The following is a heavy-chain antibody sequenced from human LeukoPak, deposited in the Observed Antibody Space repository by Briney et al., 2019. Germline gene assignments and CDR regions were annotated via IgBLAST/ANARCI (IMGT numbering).Heavy chain of an antibody. V-gene: IGHV1-8*01. J-gene: IGHJ5*02. D-gene: IGHD4-17*01. CDR3: ARKGNDYGDYRTTGFDP. CDR2: MNPNSGNT. Sequence: ASVKVSCKASGYPFNNYDINWVRQATGQGLEWMGWMNPNSGNTGYAQKFQGRVTMTRNTSISTAYMELSSLRSEDTAVYYCARKGNDYGDYRTTGFDPWGQGTLVTVSS. CDR1: GYPFNNYD.